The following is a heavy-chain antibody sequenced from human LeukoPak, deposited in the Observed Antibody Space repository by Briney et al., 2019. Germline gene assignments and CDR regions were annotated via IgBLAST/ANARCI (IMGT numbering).Heavy chain of an antibody. J-gene: IGHJ4*02. V-gene: IGHV3-23*01. D-gene: IGHD6-19*01. CDR2: ISGSGSGGST. CDR1: RFTDRSNY. CDR3: AKLLAVTNSYYFNY. Sequence: GWSLRLSFAASRFTDRSNYMSWVRQAPGRGLEWVSPISGSGSGGSTYYADSGKGRFTISRDNSKDTLYLQTNSLRAEDTAVYYCAKLLAVTNSYYFNYWGQGTLVTVSS.